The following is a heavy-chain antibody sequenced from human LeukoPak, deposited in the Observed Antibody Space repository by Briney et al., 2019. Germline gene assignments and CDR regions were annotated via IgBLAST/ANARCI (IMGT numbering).Heavy chain of an antibody. D-gene: IGHD6-13*01. Sequence: PGGSLRLSCAASGFTFSSYGMHWVRQAPGKGLEWVAVIWYDGSNKYYADSVKGRFTISRDNSKNTLYLQMNSLRAEDTAVYYCAIIAAAGNAHFDYWGQGTLVTVSS. CDR3: AIIAAAGNAHFDY. V-gene: IGHV3-33*01. CDR2: IWYDGSNK. CDR1: GFTFSSYG. J-gene: IGHJ4*02.